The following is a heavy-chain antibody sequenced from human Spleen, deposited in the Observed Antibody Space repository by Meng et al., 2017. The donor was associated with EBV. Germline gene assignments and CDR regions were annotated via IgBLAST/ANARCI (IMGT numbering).Heavy chain of an antibody. V-gene: IGHV3-11*01. CDR3: AREGYYDSSGLSD. CDR2: ISSSGDLL. D-gene: IGHD3-22*01. J-gene: IGHJ4*02. CDR1: GFTFSDYY. Sequence: QVHLGGAGGGLVKPGGSLRLSCAVSGFTFSDYYMAWIRQAPGKGLVWISYISSSGDLLSYADSVKGRFSISRDNAKNSLYLQMNSLRAEDTAVYYCAREGYYDSSGLSDWGQGTLVTVSS.